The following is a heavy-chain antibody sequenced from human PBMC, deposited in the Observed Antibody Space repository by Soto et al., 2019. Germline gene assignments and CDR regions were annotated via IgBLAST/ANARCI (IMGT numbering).Heavy chain of an antibody. CDR2: IYPGDSDT. CDR3: ARRGRQPDYYYGMDV. CDR1: GYSFTSYW. J-gene: IGHJ6*02. V-gene: IGHV5-51*01. Sequence: PGESLKISCKGSGYSFTSYWIGWVRQMPGKGLEWMGIIYPGDSDTRYSPSFQGQVTISADKSISTAYLQWSSLKASDTAMYYCARRGRQPDYYYGMDVWGQGTTVTVSS. D-gene: IGHD6-13*01.